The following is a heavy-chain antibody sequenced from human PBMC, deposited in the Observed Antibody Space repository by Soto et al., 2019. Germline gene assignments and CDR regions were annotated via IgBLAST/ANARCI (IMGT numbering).Heavy chain of an antibody. CDR2: ISWNSGSI. V-gene: IGHV3-9*01. CDR1: GFTFDDYA. CDR3: AKVISRQLAYYFDY. J-gene: IGHJ4*02. D-gene: IGHD6-13*01. Sequence: GGSLRLSCAASGFTFDDYAMHWVRQAPGKGLEWVSGISWNSGSIGYADSVKGRFTISRDNAKNSLYLQMNSLRAEDTALYYCAKVISRQLAYYFDYWGQGTLVTVSS.